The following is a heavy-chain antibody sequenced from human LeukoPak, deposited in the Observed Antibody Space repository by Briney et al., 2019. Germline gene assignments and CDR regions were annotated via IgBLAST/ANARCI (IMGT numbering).Heavy chain of an antibody. D-gene: IGHD4-17*01. CDR1: GYTFTDFY. Sequence: ASVKASCKASGYTFTDFYFNWVRQAPGQGLEWMGWINPNSGGTHYAQNFQDRVTMTRDTSINTAYMEVSRLRSDDTAVYYCARTLTTATWDYWGQGTLVTVSS. V-gene: IGHV1-2*02. CDR2: INPNSGGT. J-gene: IGHJ4*02. CDR3: ARTLTTATWDY.